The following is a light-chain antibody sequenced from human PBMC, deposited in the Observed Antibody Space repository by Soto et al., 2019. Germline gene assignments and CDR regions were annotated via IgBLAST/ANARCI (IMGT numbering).Light chain of an antibody. CDR3: SSYAGSNIYVV. Sequence: QSVPTQPPSASGSPGQSVTISCTGTGSDVGGYNYVSWYQHHPGKAPKLMLYEVSTRPSGVPDRFSGSKSGNTASLTVSGLQAEDEADYYCSSYAGSNIYVVFGGGTKLTVL. CDR2: EVS. J-gene: IGLJ2*01. CDR1: GSDVGGYNY. V-gene: IGLV2-8*01.